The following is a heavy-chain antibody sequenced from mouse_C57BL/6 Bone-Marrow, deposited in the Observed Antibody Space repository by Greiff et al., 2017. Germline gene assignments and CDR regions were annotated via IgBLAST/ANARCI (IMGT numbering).Heavy chain of an antibody. D-gene: IGHD1-1*01. CDR2: IDPENGDT. CDR1: GFNIKDDY. V-gene: IGHV14-4*01. J-gene: IGHJ4*01. CDR3: TTAITTVSRGYAMDY. Sequence: EVKLMESGAELVRPGASVKLSCTASGFNIKDDYMHWVKQRPEQGLEWIGWIDPENGDTEYASKFQGKATITADTSSNTAYLQLSSLTSEDTAVYYCTTAITTVSRGYAMDYWGQGTSVTVSS.